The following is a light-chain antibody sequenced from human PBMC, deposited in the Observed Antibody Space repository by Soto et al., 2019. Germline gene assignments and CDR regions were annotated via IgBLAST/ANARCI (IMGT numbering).Light chain of an antibody. CDR3: GSWDSRMSAYV. CDR1: SSNIGGNS. CDR2: DDN. V-gene: IGLV1-51*01. Sequence: QSVLTLPPSVSAAPGQKVTISCSGSSSNIGGNSVSWYQQLPGTAPKLLIYDDNKRPSGIPDRFSGSKSGTSATLGITGFQTGDEADYYCGSWDSRMSAYVLGTGTKVTVL. J-gene: IGLJ1*01.